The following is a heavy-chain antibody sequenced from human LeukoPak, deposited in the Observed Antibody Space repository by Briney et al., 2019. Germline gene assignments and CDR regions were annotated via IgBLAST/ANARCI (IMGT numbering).Heavy chain of an antibody. Sequence: GGSLRLSCAASGFTFSSYAMSWVRQAPGKGLEWVSAISSNGGITYYADSVNGRFTISRDNSKSTLYLQMGSLRAEDMAVYYCAMGGHTLDYWGQGTLVTVSS. D-gene: IGHD3-16*01. CDR1: GFTFSSYA. V-gene: IGHV3-64*02. CDR2: ISSNGGIT. CDR3: AMGGHTLDY. J-gene: IGHJ4*02.